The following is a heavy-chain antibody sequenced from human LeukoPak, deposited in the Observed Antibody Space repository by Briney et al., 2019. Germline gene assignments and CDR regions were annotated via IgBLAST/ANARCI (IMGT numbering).Heavy chain of an antibody. Sequence: PSETLSLTCAVYGGSFSGYYWSWIRQPPGKGLEWIGEINHSGSTNYNPSLKSRVTISVDTSKNQFSLKLSSVTAADTAVYYCARMGRFLEWLLKRYYYYGMDVWGQGTTVTVSS. CDR1: GGSFSGYY. J-gene: IGHJ6*02. V-gene: IGHV4-34*01. D-gene: IGHD3-3*01. CDR3: ARMGRFLEWLLKRYYYYGMDV. CDR2: INHSGST.